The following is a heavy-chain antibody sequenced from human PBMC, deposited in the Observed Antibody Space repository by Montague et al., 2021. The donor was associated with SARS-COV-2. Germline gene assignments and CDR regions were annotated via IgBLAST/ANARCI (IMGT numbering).Heavy chain of an antibody. Sequence: CAISGDSVSGDNVAWNWIRQSPSRGLEWLGRTYYRSRWFDHYEVSVKGRISIKADTSKNQFSLQLDSVTPEDTAVYYCARGDGLRPYTGYAFDIWGQGTMVTVSS. CDR2: TYYRSRWFD. J-gene: IGHJ3*02. V-gene: IGHV6-1*01. D-gene: IGHD3-16*01. CDR1: GDSVSGDNVA. CDR3: ARGDGLRPYTGYAFDI.